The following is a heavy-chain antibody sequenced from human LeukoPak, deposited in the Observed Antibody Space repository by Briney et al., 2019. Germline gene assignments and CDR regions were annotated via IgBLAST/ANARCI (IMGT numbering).Heavy chain of an antibody. CDR1: GYTFTGYY. CDR2: TNPNSGGT. V-gene: IGHV1-2*02. D-gene: IGHD6-13*01. J-gene: IGHJ3*02. Sequence: GASVKVSCKASGYTFTGYYLHWVRQAPGQGLECMGWTNPNSGGTKYVQKFQGRVTMTSDAYISTAYMELSRLRSDDTAVYYCAQIPYSSSWYDRAFDIWGQGTMVTVSS. CDR3: AQIPYSSSWYDRAFDI.